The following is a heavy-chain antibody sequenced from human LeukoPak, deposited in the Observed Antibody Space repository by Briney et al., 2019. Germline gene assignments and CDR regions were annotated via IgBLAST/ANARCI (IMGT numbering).Heavy chain of an antibody. CDR2: IRFDGINK. D-gene: IGHD6-13*01. Sequence: GGSLRLSCAASGFTFSTYGIRWVRRAPGKGLEWVALIRFDGINKFYADSVKGRFTVSRDNSKNTVHLQMSSLRAEDTAVYYCAKIGLGSSSWWYFDYWGQGALATVSS. J-gene: IGHJ4*02. V-gene: IGHV3-30*02. CDR3: AKIGLGSSSWWYFDY. CDR1: GFTFSTYG.